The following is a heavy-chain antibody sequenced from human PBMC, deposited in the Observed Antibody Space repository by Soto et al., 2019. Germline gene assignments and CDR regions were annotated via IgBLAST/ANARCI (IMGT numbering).Heavy chain of an antibody. Sequence: SETLSLTCAVYGGSFSGYYWSWIRQPPGKGLEWIGEINHSGSTNYNPSLKSRVTISVDTSKNQFSLKLSSVTAADTAVYYCARGQATIVRGVWFDPWVQAPLVT. CDR2: INHSGST. CDR1: GGSFSGYY. J-gene: IGHJ5*02. CDR3: ARGQATIVRGVWFDP. V-gene: IGHV4-34*01. D-gene: IGHD3-10*01.